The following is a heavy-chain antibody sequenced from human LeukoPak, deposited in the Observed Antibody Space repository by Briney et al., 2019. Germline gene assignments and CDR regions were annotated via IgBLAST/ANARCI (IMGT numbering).Heavy chain of an antibody. D-gene: IGHD3-3*01. CDR1: GYTFTSYG. CDR3: ARGPTIFGGDANPDY. Sequence: GASGKVSCEASGYTFTSYGISWVRQAPGKGLEWVGCISAYNGNTNYAQNLQGRVTMTTDTSKSTAYMELRSLRSDDTAVYYCARGPTIFGGDANPDYWGQGTLVTVSS. CDR2: ISAYNGNT. J-gene: IGHJ4*02. V-gene: IGHV1-18*01.